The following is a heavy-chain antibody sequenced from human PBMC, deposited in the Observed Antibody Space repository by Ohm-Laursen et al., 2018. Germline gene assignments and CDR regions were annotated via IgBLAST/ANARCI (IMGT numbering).Heavy chain of an antibody. Sequence: ASVKVSCKASGYSFTGHFVHWVRQAPGQGLEWMGLINTNNGATNYSPNLQGRATLSRDKSISTVYMELSRLRSEDTAVYYCATSGFDYWGQGTLVTVSP. CDR1: GYSFTGHF. J-gene: IGHJ4*02. D-gene: IGHD3-10*01. CDR3: ATSGFDY. CDR2: INTNNGAT. V-gene: IGHV1-2*02.